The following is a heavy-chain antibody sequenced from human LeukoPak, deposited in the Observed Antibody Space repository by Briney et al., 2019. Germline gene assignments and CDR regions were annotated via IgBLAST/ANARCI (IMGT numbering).Heavy chain of an antibody. J-gene: IGHJ4*02. V-gene: IGHV3-48*01. CDR3: AKAPVTTCSGAYCYPFDY. D-gene: IGHD2-15*01. CDR1: GFTFSSYS. CDR2: ISSLSGTI. Sequence: PGGSLRLSCVASGFTFSSYSMNWVRQAPGEGLEWVSYISSLSGTIYYADSVKGRFTISRDSSKNTLYLQMNSLRAGDAAVYYCAKAPVTTCSGAYCYPFDYWSQGTLVTVSS.